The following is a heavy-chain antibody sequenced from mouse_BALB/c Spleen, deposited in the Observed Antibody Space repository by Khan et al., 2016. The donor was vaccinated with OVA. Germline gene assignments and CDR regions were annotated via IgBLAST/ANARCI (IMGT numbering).Heavy chain of an antibody. CDR1: GYAFTNYL. V-gene: IGHV1-54*01. Sequence: QVQLQQSGAELVRPGTSVKVSCKASGYAFTNYLIEWIKQRPGQGLEWIGVINPGSGGTNYNEKFKGKATLTADISSRTAYMQLSSLPSDVSAVYFSTRGGFGGFAYWGQGTLVTVSA. J-gene: IGHJ3*01. CDR2: INPGSGGT. CDR3: TRGGFGGFAY. D-gene: IGHD3-1*01.